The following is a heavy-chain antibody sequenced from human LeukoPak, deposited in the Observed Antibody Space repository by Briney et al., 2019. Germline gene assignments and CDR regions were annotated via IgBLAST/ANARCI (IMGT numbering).Heavy chain of an antibody. D-gene: IGHD1-1*01. J-gene: IGHJ3*02. CDR2: IRSSSSYT. CDR3: ARDDVLRSGTTGGNDAFDI. V-gene: IGHV3-11*06. CDR1: VFTLCEYY. Sequence: GGTLGLSCAVSVFTLCEYYMSCIPDAPGKGWVEGLYIRSSSSYTIFTDPMKGRITITRNNTTASIDLQMNSLRAEDTAVYYCARDDVLRSGTTGGNDAFDIWGQGTMVTVSS.